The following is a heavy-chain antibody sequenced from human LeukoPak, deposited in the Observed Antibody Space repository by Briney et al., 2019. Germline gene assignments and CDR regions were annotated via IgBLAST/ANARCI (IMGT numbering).Heavy chain of an antibody. Sequence: SETLSLTCAVSGGSIRPHYWSWIRQAPGKGLEWIGYIYYSGATNYNPSLKSRVTISLDTSKSQFSLKLSSVTAVDTAVYYCARGTLGELSSPGAFDIWGQGTMVTASS. CDR3: ARGTLGELSSPGAFDI. V-gene: IGHV4-59*11. D-gene: IGHD3-16*02. CDR2: IYYSGAT. J-gene: IGHJ3*02. CDR1: GGSIRPHY.